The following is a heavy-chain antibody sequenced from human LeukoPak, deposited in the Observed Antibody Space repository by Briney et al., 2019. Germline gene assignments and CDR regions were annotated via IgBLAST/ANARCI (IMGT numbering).Heavy chain of an antibody. CDR3: AKVHNWNPLHSIDY. Sequence: SETLSLTCTVSGDSISTYYWSWIRQPPGKGLEWIGYIYYRVTSDYNPSLKSRVTMSVDMSTRQISLKLSSVTAADTAVYYCAKVHNWNPLHSIDYWGQGTLVTVSS. V-gene: IGHV4-59*01. CDR1: GDSISTYY. J-gene: IGHJ4*02. D-gene: IGHD1-20*01. CDR2: IYYRVTS.